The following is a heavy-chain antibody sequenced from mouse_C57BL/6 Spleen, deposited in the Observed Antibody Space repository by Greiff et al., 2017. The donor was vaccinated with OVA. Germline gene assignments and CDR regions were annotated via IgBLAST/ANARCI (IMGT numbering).Heavy chain of an antibody. CDR3: ARDNDYDDAMDY. D-gene: IGHD2-4*01. J-gene: IGHJ4*01. V-gene: IGHV5-4*01. CDR1: GFTFSSYA. CDR2: ISDGGCYT. Sequence: VQLVESGGGLVKPGGSLKLSCAASGFTFSSYAMSLVRQTPEQRLEWVATISDGGCYTYYPDNVKGRFTISRDNAKNNLYLQMSHLKSEDTAMYYCARDNDYDDAMDYWGQGTSVTVSS.